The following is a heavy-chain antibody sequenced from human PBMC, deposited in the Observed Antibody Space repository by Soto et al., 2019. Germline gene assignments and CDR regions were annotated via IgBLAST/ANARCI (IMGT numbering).Heavy chain of an antibody. D-gene: IGHD6-13*01. Sequence: ASVKVSCKASGYTFTDYYLHWVRQAPGQGLEWMGWINPNSGGTNYVQKFQGRVTMTRDTSISTAYMELNRLKSDDTAVYYCVGDDTYSSNYYGCGRWGQGSLVTVSS. V-gene: IGHV1-2*02. J-gene: IGHJ5*02. CDR2: INPNSGGT. CDR3: VGDDTYSSNYYGCGR. CDR1: GYTFTDYY.